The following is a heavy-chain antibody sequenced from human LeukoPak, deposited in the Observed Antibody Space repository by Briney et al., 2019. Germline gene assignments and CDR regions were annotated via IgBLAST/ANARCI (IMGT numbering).Heavy chain of an antibody. CDR3: ARDGCSSTSCYTPYWYFDL. J-gene: IGHJ2*01. Sequence: ASVKVSCKASGGTFSSYAISWVRQAPGQGLEWMGGIIPIFGTANCAQKFQGRVTITTDESTSTAYMELSSLRSEDTAVYYCARDGCSSTSCYTPYWYFDLWGRGTLVTVSS. CDR2: IIPIFGTA. V-gene: IGHV1-69*05. CDR1: GGTFSSYA. D-gene: IGHD2-2*02.